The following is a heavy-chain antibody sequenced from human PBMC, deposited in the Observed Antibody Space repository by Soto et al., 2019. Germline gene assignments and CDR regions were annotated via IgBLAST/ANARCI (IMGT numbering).Heavy chain of an antibody. CDR2: IRRGGTTV. CDR3: GLNSGYYYSDAFDI. J-gene: IGHJ3*02. CDR1: AVTLSDYF. V-gene: IGHV3-11*01. D-gene: IGHD3-22*01. Sequence: KPXVSLRLSCEASAVTLSDYFMTWIRQSPGKGLEWVSFIRRGGTTVAHADSVKGRFTISWDNAKKSLFLEMSSLRAEDTAVYYCGLNSGYYYSDAFDIWGQGTLVTVSS.